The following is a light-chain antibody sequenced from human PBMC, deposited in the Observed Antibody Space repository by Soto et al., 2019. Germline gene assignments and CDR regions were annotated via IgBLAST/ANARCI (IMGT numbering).Light chain of an antibody. CDR3: CTYAGHVPK. V-gene: IGLV1-44*01. CDR1: RSNIGTET. CDR2: GHS. J-gene: IGLJ2*01. Sequence: QAVVTQPPSASGTPGQRISISSSGSRSNIGTETVNWCQQLPGAAPDLLMYGHSQRPSGVPDRFSGSKSGATASLTISGLLPEDEAVYFCCTYAGHVPKFGGGTKLTVL.